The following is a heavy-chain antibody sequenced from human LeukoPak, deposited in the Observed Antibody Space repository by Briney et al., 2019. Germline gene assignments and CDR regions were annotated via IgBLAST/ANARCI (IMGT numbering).Heavy chain of an antibody. V-gene: IGHV3-66*02. CDR1: GFTVRSNY. J-gene: IGHJ4*02. Sequence: PGGSLRLSCVASGFTVRSNYMNWVRQAPGKGLEWVSVIYSGGSTYHADSVKGRFTISRDNSKNTLFLQVNSLRAEDTAVYYCAKDARRTFGLSSGLYRGSYYFDYWGQGTLVTVSS. CDR2: IYSGGST. D-gene: IGHD6-19*01. CDR3: AKDARRTFGLSSGLYRGSYYFDY.